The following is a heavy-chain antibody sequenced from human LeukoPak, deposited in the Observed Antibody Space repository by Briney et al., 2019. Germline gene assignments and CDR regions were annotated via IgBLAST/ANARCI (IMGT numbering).Heavy chain of an antibody. Sequence: ASVKVSCKASGYTFTGYYMHWVRQAPGQGLEWMGWINPNSGGTNYAQKFQGRVTMTRNTSISTAYMELSSLRSEDTAVYYCARGLGSSGYAFDIWGQGTMVTVSS. V-gene: IGHV1-2*02. D-gene: IGHD3-22*01. J-gene: IGHJ3*02. CDR1: GYTFTGYY. CDR2: INPNSGGT. CDR3: ARGLGSSGYAFDI.